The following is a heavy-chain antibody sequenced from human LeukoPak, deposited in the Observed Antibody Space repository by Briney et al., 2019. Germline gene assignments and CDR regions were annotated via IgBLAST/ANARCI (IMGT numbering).Heavy chain of an antibody. CDR3: ARGRYRYSYDY. Sequence: ASVKVSCKASGYIFTDHFFHWVRQAPGQGLEWMGWIRPTDGATKVAQKFQGRVTLTRDTSISTVYVEMSGLRFDDTAMYYCARGRYRYSYDYWGQGTLVTVSS. V-gene: IGHV1-2*02. J-gene: IGHJ4*02. CDR2: IRPTDGAT. CDR1: GYIFTDHF. D-gene: IGHD1-26*01.